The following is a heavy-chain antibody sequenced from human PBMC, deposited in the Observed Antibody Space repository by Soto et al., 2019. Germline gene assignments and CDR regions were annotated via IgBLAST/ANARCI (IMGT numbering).Heavy chain of an antibody. CDR1: GVSINTGGYS. CDR2: IYQSGST. Sequence: QVQVQESGPGLVKASQTLSLTCAVSGVSINTGGYSWNWIRQSPGKALEWMGHIYQSGSTYYKPSLKGRITISVDMSNNDFSLEVTSVTPEDTAVYFCARGDHNDYFDFWGQGALVTVSS. CDR3: ARGDHNDYFDF. D-gene: IGHD2-21*01. V-gene: IGHV4-30-2*06. J-gene: IGHJ4*02.